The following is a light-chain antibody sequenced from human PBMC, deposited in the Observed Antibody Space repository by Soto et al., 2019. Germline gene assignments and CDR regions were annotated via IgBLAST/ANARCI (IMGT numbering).Light chain of an antibody. Sequence: QLVLTQSPSASASLGASVKLTCTLSSGHGNYVIAWHQQQPEKGPRYLMKVKSDGSHSKGDGIPDRFSGSSSGAERYLALSSLQSEDEADYYCQTWDTGIVVFGVGTNLTVL. J-gene: IGLJ2*01. CDR2: VKSDGSH. CDR1: SGHGNYV. CDR3: QTWDTGIVV. V-gene: IGLV4-69*01.